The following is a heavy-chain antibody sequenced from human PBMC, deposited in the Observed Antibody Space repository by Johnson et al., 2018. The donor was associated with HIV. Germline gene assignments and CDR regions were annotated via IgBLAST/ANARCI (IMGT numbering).Heavy chain of an antibody. CDR3: AKTYSSGWYDAFDI. CDR1: GFTFDDYA. J-gene: IGHJ3*02. Sequence: VQLVESGGGLVQPGRSLRLSCAASGFTFDDYAMHWVRQAPGKGLEWVSGISWNSGSIDYVDSVKGRFTISRDNAKNSLYLQMNSLGAEDTALYYCAKTYSSGWYDAFDIWGHGTTVTVSS. D-gene: IGHD6-19*01. CDR2: ISWNSGSI. V-gene: IGHV3-9*01.